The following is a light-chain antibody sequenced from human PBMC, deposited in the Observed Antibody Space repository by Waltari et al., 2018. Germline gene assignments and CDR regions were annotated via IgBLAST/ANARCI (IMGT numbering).Light chain of an antibody. CDR3: QQRANWPPLT. CDR1: QSVSNF. V-gene: IGKV3-11*01. J-gene: IGKJ4*01. Sequence: EIVLTQSPATLSLSPGERATLSCRASQSVSNFLAWYQQKPGQAPRLLIYHASNRATGIPARFSGRGSGTDFTLTISSLEPGDSAVYYCQQRANWPPLTFGGGPGWRS. CDR2: HAS.